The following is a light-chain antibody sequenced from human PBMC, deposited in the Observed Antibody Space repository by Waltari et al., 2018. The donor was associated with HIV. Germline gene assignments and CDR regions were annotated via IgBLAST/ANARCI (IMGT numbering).Light chain of an antibody. CDR1: SSDVGGYEY. CDR3: ASYGDTNRVL. Sequence: QSALTQPPSASGSLGQSVTISCTGTSSDVGGYEYVSWYQHHPDKAPKLIIYEVNKRPSGGPGRFSGAKSGDTASLTVAGLQDDDEAHYYCASYGDTNRVLFGGGTRVTVL. V-gene: IGLV2-8*01. J-gene: IGLJ6*01. CDR2: EVN.